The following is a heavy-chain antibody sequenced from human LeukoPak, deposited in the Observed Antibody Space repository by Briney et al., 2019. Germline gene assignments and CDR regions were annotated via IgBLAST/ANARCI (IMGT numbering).Heavy chain of an antibody. CDR3: ARVVTMVGHFDY. CDR1: GGTFSSYA. V-gene: IGHV1-69*01. Sequence: ASVKVSCKASGGTFSSYAISWVQQAPGQGLEWMGGIIPIFGTANYAQKFQGRVTITADESTSTAYMELSSLRSEDTAVYYCARVVTMVGHFDYWGQGTLVTVSS. CDR2: IIPIFGTA. J-gene: IGHJ4*02. D-gene: IGHD3-10*02.